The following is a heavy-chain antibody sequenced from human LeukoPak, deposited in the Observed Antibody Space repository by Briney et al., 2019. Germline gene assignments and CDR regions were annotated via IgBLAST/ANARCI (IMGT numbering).Heavy chain of an antibody. CDR3: ARDLYYYGSGTYYNWFDP. D-gene: IGHD3-10*01. V-gene: IGHV1-69*13. Sequence: GASVKVSCKASGGTFSSYAISWVRQAPGQGLEWMGGIIPVFDTTNYAQKYQGRVTITADESTSTAYMELSSLRSEDTAVYYCARDLYYYGSGTYYNWFDPWGQGTLVTVSS. CDR1: GGTFSSYA. J-gene: IGHJ5*02. CDR2: IIPVFDTT.